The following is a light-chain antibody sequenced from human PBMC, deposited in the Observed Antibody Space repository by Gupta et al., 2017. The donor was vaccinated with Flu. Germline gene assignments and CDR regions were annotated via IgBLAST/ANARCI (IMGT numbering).Light chain of an antibody. CDR1: QSISSW. CDR2: KAS. Sequence: DIQMTQSPSTLSASVGDRVTITCRASQSISSWLAWYQQKPGKAPKLLIYKASTVESGVPSRFSGSGFGTEFTLSISSLQPDDSATYHCQQDHDYPWTFGQGTKVEIK. V-gene: IGKV1-5*03. J-gene: IGKJ1*01. CDR3: QQDHDYPWT.